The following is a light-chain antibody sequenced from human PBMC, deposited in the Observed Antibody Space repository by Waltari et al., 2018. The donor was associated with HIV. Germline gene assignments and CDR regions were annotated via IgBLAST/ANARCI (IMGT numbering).Light chain of an antibody. J-gene: IGKJ2*01. V-gene: IGKV3-15*01. Sequence: EIVMTQSPATLSVSPGERATLSCRASQSVSSNLAWYQQKPGQAPSLLIYSASTRATGIPARFSGSGSGTEFTLTISSLQSEDFAVYYCQQYNDWPPYTFGQGTKLEIK. CDR1: QSVSSN. CDR2: SAS. CDR3: QQYNDWPPYT.